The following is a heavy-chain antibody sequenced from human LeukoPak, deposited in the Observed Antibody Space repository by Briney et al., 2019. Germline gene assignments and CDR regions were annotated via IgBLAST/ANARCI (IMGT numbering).Heavy chain of an antibody. V-gene: IGHV3-74*01. CDR2: MNSDGRST. D-gene: IGHD3-10*01. CDR1: GFAFGDNW. Sequence: PGGSLRLSCAASGFAFGDNWMHWVRQAPGKGLVWVSRMNSDGRSTYYADSVKGRFTISRDNSKNTLYLQMNSLRAEDTAVYYCAKVGSYGSGSYSFFDYWGQGTLVTVSS. J-gene: IGHJ4*02. CDR3: AKVGSYGSGSYSFFDY.